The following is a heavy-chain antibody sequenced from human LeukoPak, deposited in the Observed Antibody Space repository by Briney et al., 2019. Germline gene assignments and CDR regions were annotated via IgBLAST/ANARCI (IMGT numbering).Heavy chain of an antibody. CDR3: ARAPSDY. CDR2: ISSSSGYI. Sequence: GGSLRLSCAASGFTFSSYSMNWVRQAPGKGLEWVSSISSSSGYIYYADSVKGRFTISRDNAKNSLYLQMNSLRAEDTAVYYCARAPSDYWGQGTLVTVSS. J-gene: IGHJ4*02. CDR1: GFTFSSYS. V-gene: IGHV3-21*06.